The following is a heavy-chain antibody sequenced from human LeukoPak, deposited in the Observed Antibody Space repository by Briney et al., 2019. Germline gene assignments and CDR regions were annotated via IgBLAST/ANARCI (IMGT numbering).Heavy chain of an antibody. CDR3: AKDTDVVVPEYFQY. J-gene: IGHJ1*01. CDR2: IYSGGST. V-gene: IGHV3-53*01. D-gene: IGHD2-15*01. CDR1: GFTVSSNY. Sequence: GGSLRLSRAASGFTVSSNYMSWVRQAPGKGLEWVSVIYSGGSTYYADSAKGRFTVSRDNSENTLFLQMSSLRAEDTAIYYCAKDTDVVVPEYFQYWGQGTLVTVSS.